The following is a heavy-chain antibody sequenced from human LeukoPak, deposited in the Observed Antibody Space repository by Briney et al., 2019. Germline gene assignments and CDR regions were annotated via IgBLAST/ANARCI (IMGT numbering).Heavy chain of an antibody. D-gene: IGHD3-22*01. J-gene: IGHJ3*02. V-gene: IGHV5-51*01. CDR2: IYPGDSDT. Sequence: GESLKISCKCSGYSFTSYWIGWVRPMPGEGLEGMGIIYPGDSDTRYSPSFQGQVTISADKSFSTAYLQWSGLKASDTAMYYCARLGGDYYDSSGYSPVGAFDIWGQGTMVTVSS. CDR3: ARLGGDYYDSSGYSPVGAFDI. CDR1: GYSFTSYW.